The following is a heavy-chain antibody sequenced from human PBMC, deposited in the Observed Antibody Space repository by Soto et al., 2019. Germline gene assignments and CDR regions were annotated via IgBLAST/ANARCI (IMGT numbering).Heavy chain of an antibody. CDR3: ARALATNDYYYYGMDV. J-gene: IGHJ6*02. D-gene: IGHD3-3*02. CDR2: INPNSGGT. V-gene: IGHV1-2*02. Sequence: ASVKVSCKASGYTFTGYYMHWVRQAPGQGLEWMGWINPNSGGTNYAQKFQGRVTMTRDTSISTAYMELSRLRSDDTAVYYCARALATNDYYYYGMDVWGQGTTVTVSS. CDR1: GYTFTGYY.